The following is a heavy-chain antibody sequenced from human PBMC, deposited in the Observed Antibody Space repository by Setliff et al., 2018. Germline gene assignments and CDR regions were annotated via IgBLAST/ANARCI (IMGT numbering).Heavy chain of an antibody. J-gene: IGHJ4*02. Sequence: SETLSLTCAVYGGSFSGYYWSWIREPPGKGLGWIGEINHSGSTNYNPSLKSRVTMSVDTSKSQFTLNLFSVTAADTAVYYCARGIKNYYGSGSFYNWGQGPPVTVS. CDR1: GGSFSGYY. V-gene: IGHV4-34*01. D-gene: IGHD3-10*01. CDR3: ARGIKNYYGSGSFYN. CDR2: INHSGST.